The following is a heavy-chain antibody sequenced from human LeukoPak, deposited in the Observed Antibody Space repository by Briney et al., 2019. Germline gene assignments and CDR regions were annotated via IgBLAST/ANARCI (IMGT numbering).Heavy chain of an antibody. D-gene: IGHD3-3*01. CDR3: ARVNDFWSGYYTNWFDP. V-gene: IGHV4-59*01. CDR2: IYYSGST. J-gene: IGHJ5*02. CDR1: GGSISSYY. Sequence: PSETLSLTCTVSGGSISSYYWSWIRQPPGKGLEWIGYIYYSGSTNYNPSLKSRVTISVDTSKNQFSLKLSSVTAADTAVYYCARVNDFWSGYYTNWFDPWGQGTLATVSS.